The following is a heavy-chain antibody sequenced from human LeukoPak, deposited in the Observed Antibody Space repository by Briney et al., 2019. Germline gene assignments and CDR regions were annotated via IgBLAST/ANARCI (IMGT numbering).Heavy chain of an antibody. D-gene: IGHD1-26*01. J-gene: IGHJ4*02. CDR1: GYSISSGYY. CDR3: ARGPLLGGFDY. Sequence: SETLSLTCTVSGYSISSGYYWDWIRQPPGKGLEWIGSLYYSGNTYNNPSLKSRVTISVDTSKNQFSLKLRSVTAADTAMYYCARGPLLGGFDYWGQGTLVTVSS. V-gene: IGHV4-38-2*02. CDR2: LYYSGNT.